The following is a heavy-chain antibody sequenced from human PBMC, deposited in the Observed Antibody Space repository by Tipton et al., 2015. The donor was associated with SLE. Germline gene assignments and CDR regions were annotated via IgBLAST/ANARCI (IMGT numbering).Heavy chain of an antibody. V-gene: IGHV4-59*01. J-gene: IGHJ2*01. CDR2: IYYSGST. CDR3: ARGGWDREGYFDL. Sequence: TLSLTCTVSGGSISSYYWSWIRQPPGKGLEWIGYIYYSGSTNYNPSLKSRVTISVDTSKNQFSLKLSSVTAADTAVYYCARGGWDREGYFDLWGRGTLATVSS. CDR1: GGSISSYY. D-gene: IGHD6-19*01.